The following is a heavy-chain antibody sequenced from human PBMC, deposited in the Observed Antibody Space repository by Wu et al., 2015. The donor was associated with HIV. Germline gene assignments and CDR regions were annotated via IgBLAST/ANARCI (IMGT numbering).Heavy chain of an antibody. CDR3: ARDHYYDSSGLVAFDI. CDR2: IIPIFGTA. V-gene: IGHV1-69*13. D-gene: IGHD3-22*01. J-gene: IGHJ3*02. CDR1: GGTFSSYA. Sequence: QVQLVQSGAEVKKPGSSVKVPCKASGGTFSSYAISWVRQAPGQGLEWMGRIIPIFGTANYAQKFQGRVTITADESTSTAYMELSSLRSEDTAVYYCARDHYYDSSGLVAFDIWGQGTMVTVSS.